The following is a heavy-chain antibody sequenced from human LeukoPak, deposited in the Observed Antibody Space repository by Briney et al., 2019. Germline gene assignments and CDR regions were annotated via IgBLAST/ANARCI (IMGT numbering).Heavy chain of an antibody. Sequence: ASVKVSCKASEYTFTSYAMNWVRQAPGQGLEWMGWINTNTGNPTYAQGFTGRFVFSLDTSVSTAYLQISSLKAEDTAVYYCARGGYFYDSSGYYHVDYWGQGTLVTVSS. D-gene: IGHD3-22*01. CDR1: EYTFTSYA. J-gene: IGHJ4*02. CDR2: INTNTGNP. V-gene: IGHV7-4-1*02. CDR3: ARGGYFYDSSGYYHVDY.